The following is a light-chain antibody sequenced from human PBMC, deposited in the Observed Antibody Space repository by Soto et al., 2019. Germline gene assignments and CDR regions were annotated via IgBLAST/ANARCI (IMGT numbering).Light chain of an antibody. CDR1: SSDIGDNNY. Sequence: QSVLTQPASVSGSPGQSITISCTGTSSDIGDNNYVSWYQQHPGKAPKLMIYEVSSRPSGVSNRFSGSKSGNTASLTTSGLQAEDEGDYYCSAYTSSITLYVVFGGGTKLTVL. V-gene: IGLV2-14*01. J-gene: IGLJ2*01. CDR3: SAYTSSITLYVV. CDR2: EVS.